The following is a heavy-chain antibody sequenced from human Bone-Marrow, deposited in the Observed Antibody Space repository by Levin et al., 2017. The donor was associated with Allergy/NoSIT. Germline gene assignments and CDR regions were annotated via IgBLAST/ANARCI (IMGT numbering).Heavy chain of an antibody. J-gene: IGHJ3*01. CDR2: IRQDGGAR. CDR3: ARAPTLQLPFKL. CDR1: GFTFSNYC. Sequence: GGSLRLSCAASGFTFSNYCMGWVRQAPGKGLEWLAIIRQDGGARYYMDSVKGRFTISRDSAKTSAYLQMDSLRVEDTAVYYCARAPTLQLPFKLWGQGTMVTVSS. D-gene: IGHD2-15*01. V-gene: IGHV3-7*01.